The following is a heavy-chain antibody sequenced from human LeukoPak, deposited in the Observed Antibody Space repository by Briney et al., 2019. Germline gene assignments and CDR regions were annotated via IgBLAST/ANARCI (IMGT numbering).Heavy chain of an antibody. CDR1: GYTFTGYY. V-gene: IGHV1-2*02. D-gene: IGHD1-26*01. J-gene: IGHJ4*02. CDR3: ARGGNTDPYFDY. Sequence: GASVKVSCKASGYTFTGYYMHWVRQAPGQGLEWMGWVNPNSGGTSYAQKFQGRVTMTRDTSISTAYMELSRLRSDDTAVYYCARGGNTDPYFDYWGQGTLVTVSS. CDR2: VNPNSGGT.